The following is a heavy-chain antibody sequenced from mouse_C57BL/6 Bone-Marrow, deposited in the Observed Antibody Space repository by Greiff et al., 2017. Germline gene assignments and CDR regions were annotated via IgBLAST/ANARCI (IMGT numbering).Heavy chain of an antibody. CDR3: TLGPNFDY. J-gene: IGHJ2*01. V-gene: IGHV14-4*01. Sequence: EVQLQESGAELVRPGASVKLSCTASGFNIKDDYMHWVKQRPEQGLEWIGWIDPENGDTEYASKFQGKATITADTSSNTAYLPLSSLTSEDTAVYYCTLGPNFDYWGQGTTLTVSS. CDR2: IDPENGDT. D-gene: IGHD4-1*01. CDR1: GFNIKDDY.